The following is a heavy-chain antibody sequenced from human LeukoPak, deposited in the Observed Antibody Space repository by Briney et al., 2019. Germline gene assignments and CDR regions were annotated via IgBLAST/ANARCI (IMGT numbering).Heavy chain of an antibody. D-gene: IGHD4-11*01. V-gene: IGHV1-69*17. Sequence: SVKVSCTTFGGTFSTYTINWVRQAPGQGLEWMGGILPSFGIANYALMFQGRVTITADKSTNTAYMDLSSLSSEYTAVYYCARGALANSKPPYDYGLDVWGKGTTVTVSS. J-gene: IGHJ6*04. CDR1: GGTFSTYT. CDR3: ARGALANSKPPYDYGLDV. CDR2: ILPSFGIA.